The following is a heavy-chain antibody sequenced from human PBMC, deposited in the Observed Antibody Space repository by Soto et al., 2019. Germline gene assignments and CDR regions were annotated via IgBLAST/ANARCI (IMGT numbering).Heavy chain of an antibody. J-gene: IGHJ4*02. CDR2: IYYSGST. Sequence: QVQLQESGPGLVKPSQTLSLTCTVSGGSISSGGYYWSWIRQHPGKGLEWIGYIYYSGSTYYNPSLNSRVTISVDTSKNQFSLKLSSVTAADTAVYYCARGGVLLWFGELTNPYYFDYWGQGTLVTVSS. CDR3: ARGGVLLWFGELTNPYYFDY. V-gene: IGHV4-31*03. D-gene: IGHD3-10*01. CDR1: GGSISSGGYY.